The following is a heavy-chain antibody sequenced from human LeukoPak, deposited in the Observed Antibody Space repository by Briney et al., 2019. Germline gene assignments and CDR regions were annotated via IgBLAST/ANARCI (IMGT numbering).Heavy chain of an antibody. CDR3: ARDYYDSSGYYYGSLGY. D-gene: IGHD3-22*01. V-gene: IGHV3-53*01. J-gene: IGHJ4*02. Sequence: GGSLRLSCAASGFTVSSNYKSWVRQAPGKGLEWVSVIYSGGSTYYADSVKGRFTISRDNSKNTLYLQMNSLRAEDTAVYYCARDYYDSSGYYYGSLGYWGQGTLVTVSS. CDR2: IYSGGST. CDR1: GFTVSSNY.